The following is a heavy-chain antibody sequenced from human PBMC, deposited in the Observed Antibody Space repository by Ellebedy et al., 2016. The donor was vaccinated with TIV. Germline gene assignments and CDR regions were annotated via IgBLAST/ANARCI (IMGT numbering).Heavy chain of an antibody. J-gene: IGHJ5*02. V-gene: IGHV4-59*08. CDR2: IYYSGST. Sequence: MPSETLSLTCTVSGGSISNYYWSWIRQPPGKGLEWIGYIYYSGSTNYNPSLKSRVTISVDTSKNQFSLKLSSVTAADTAVYYCARHVFGVGDYGGNWFDPWGQGTLVTVSS. D-gene: IGHD4-23*01. CDR1: GGSISNYY. CDR3: ARHVFGVGDYGGNWFDP.